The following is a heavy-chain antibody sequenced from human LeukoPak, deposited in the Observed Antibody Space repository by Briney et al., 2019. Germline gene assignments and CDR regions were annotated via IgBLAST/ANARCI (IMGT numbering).Heavy chain of an antibody. CDR2: IYYSGST. CDR1: GDSISTSSYY. CDR3: AREWSNYDFWSGYYRYYYYYYMDV. D-gene: IGHD3-3*01. Sequence: SETLSLTCSVSGDSISTSSYYWGWIRQPPGKGLEWIGTIYYSGSTYYNPSLTSRVTISVDTSKNQFSLKLSSVTAADTAVYYCAREWSNYDFWSGYYRYYYYYYMDVWGKGTTVTVSS. J-gene: IGHJ6*03. V-gene: IGHV4-39*02.